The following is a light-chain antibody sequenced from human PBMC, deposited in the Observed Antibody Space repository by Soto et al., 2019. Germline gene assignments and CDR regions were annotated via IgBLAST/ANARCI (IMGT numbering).Light chain of an antibody. Sequence: EIVMTQSPATLSVSPGERATLSCRASQSVSSYLAWYQQKPGQAPRLLIYGTSTRATGIPARFSGSGSGTEFTLTISSLQSEDFAVYYCQQYNNWITFGQGTRLEI. CDR3: QQYNNWIT. V-gene: IGKV3-15*01. CDR2: GTS. CDR1: QSVSSY. J-gene: IGKJ5*01.